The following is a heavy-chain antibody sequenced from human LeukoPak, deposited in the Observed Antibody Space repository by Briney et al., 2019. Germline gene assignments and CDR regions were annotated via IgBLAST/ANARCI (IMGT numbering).Heavy chain of an antibody. CDR2: IISSGSTI. V-gene: IGHV3-11*01. J-gene: IGHJ5*02. Sequence: GGSLRLSCAASGFTFSDYYMSWIRQAPGKGLEWVSYIISSGSTIYYADSVKGRFTISRDNAKNSLYLQMNSLRAEDTAVYYCARENRNYDFWSGPSSNWFDPWGQGTLVTVSS. CDR3: ARENRNYDFWSGPSSNWFDP. CDR1: GFTFSDYY. D-gene: IGHD3-3*01.